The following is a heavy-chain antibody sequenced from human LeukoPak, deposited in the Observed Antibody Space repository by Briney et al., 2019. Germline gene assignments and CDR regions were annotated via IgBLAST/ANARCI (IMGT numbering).Heavy chain of an antibody. D-gene: IGHD4-17*01. CDR2: IMPLFGTA. V-gene: IGHV1-69*05. CDR1: GGTFNNSA. CDR3: ARDVHGDYGSGWFDP. J-gene: IGHJ5*02. Sequence: SVKVSCTASGGTFNNSAISWVRQAPGQGLEWLGGIMPLFGTAGYAQKFQGRVTITKDESTRTVYLELTSLTSDDTAVYYCARDVHGDYGSGWFDPWGQGTLVSVSS.